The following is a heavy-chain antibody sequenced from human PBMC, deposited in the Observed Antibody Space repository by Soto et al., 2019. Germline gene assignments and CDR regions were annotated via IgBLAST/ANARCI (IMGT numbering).Heavy chain of an antibody. D-gene: IGHD6-13*01. J-gene: IGHJ4*02. Sequence: VQLLESGGGLVQPGGSLRLSCAASGFTFSSYSMSWVRQAPGKGLEWVSVISGSGGTTYYADSVKGRLTISRDDSKNTLFLQMNSLRAEDTAVYYCEKESDSRWPTTIEYWGQGTLVTVS. V-gene: IGHV3-23*01. CDR3: EKESDSRWPTTIEY. CDR1: GFTFSSYS. CDR2: ISGSGGTT.